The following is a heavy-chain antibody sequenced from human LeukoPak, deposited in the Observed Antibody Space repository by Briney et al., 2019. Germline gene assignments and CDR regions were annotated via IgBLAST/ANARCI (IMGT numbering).Heavy chain of an antibody. D-gene: IGHD3-10*01. J-gene: IGHJ5*02. CDR2: INAGNGNT. CDR3: ARDPITMVRGGQNWFDP. V-gene: IGHV1-3*01. CDR1: GYTFTSYA. Sequence: ASVKVSCKASGYTFTSYAMHWVCQAPGQRLEWMGWINAGNGNTKYSQKFQGRVTITSDTSASTAYMELSSLRSEDTAVYYCARDPITMVRGGQNWFDPWGQGTLVTVSS.